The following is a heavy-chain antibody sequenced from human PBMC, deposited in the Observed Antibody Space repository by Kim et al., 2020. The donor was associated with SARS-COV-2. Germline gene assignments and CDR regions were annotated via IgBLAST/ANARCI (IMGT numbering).Heavy chain of an antibody. Sequence: SETLSLTCTVSGGSISSYYWSWIRQPPGKGLEWIGYIYYSGSTNYNPSLKSRVTISVDTSKNQFSLKLSSVTAADTAVYYCAGARRGDRSGYYPEEAYYWGQGTLVTVSS. D-gene: IGHD3-22*01. CDR1: GGSISSYY. CDR2: IYYSGST. J-gene: IGHJ4*02. CDR3: AGARRGDRSGYYPEEAYY. V-gene: IGHV4-59*01.